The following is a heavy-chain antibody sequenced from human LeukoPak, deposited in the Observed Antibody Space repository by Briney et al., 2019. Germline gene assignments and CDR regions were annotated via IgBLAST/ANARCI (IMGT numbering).Heavy chain of an antibody. Sequence: ASVKVSCKASGYTFTSYGISWVRQAPGRGLEWMGWISAYNGNTNYAQKLQGRVTMTTDTSTSTAYMELRSLRSDDTAVYYCARDFRYYYDSSGERKLDYWGQGTLVTVSS. CDR2: ISAYNGNT. D-gene: IGHD3-22*01. V-gene: IGHV1-18*01. CDR1: GYTFTSYG. CDR3: ARDFRYYYDSSGERKLDY. J-gene: IGHJ4*02.